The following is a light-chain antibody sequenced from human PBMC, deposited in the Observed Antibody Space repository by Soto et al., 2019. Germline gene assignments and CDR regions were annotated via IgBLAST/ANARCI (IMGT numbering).Light chain of an antibody. J-gene: IGKJ4*01. CDR2: AAS. CDR1: QAIRND. Sequence: AIQMTQSPSSLSASVADSFTITCRASQAIRNDLGWHQQKRGEAPKLLIYAASYLQSGVPSRFSGSGSGTDFTLTISSLQPEDCATYYCLQDYNYPLTFGGGTKVEIK. V-gene: IGKV1-6*01. CDR3: LQDYNYPLT.